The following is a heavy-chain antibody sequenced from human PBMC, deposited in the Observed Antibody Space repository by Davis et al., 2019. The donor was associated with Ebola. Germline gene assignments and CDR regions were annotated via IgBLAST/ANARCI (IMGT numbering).Heavy chain of an antibody. J-gene: IGHJ4*02. D-gene: IGHD2-2*02. CDR1: GGSFSGYY. Sequence: PSETLSLTCAVYGGSFSGYYWSWIRQPPGKGLEWIGEINHSGSTNYNPSLKSRVTISVDTSKNQFSLKLSSVTAADTAVYYCARDLGVSDIVVVPAAIYYFDYWGQGTLVTVSS. CDR3: ARDLGVSDIVVVPAAIYYFDY. CDR2: INHSGST. V-gene: IGHV4-34*01.